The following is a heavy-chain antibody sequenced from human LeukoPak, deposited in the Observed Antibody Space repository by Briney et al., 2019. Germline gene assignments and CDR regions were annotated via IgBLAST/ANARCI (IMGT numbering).Heavy chain of an antibody. J-gene: IGHJ4*02. D-gene: IGHD5-24*01. CDR1: GGSFSIGDW. CDR3: ARDPVGDGYQTE. V-gene: IGHV4-4*02. CDR2: IHHTGIT. Sequence: SGTLSLTCAVSGGSFSIGDWWSWVRQPPGKGLEWIGEIHHTGITNFNPSLWSRVTMSLDRSKNQFSLNLTSVTAADTAVYYCARDPVGDGYQTEWGQGTLVTVSS.